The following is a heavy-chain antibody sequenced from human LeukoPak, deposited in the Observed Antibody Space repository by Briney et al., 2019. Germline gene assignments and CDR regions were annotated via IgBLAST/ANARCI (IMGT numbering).Heavy chain of an antibody. CDR2: INKDATAK. J-gene: IGHJ4*02. D-gene: IGHD3-10*01. CDR3: AREDWFHFDY. V-gene: IGHV3-7*03. Sequence: GGSLRPSCAASGFAFSSSWMSWVRQAPGKGLEWVANINKDATAKYYVDSVKGRFTISRDNAKNSLYLQMNGLRAEDTAVYYCAREDWFHFDYWGQGTLVTVSS. CDR1: GFAFSSSW.